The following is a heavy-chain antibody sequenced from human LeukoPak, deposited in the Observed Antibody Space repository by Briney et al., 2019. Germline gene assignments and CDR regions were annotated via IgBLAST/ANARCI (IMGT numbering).Heavy chain of an antibody. CDR2: IKQDGSEK. CDR1: GFTFSSYW. D-gene: IGHD2-2*01. V-gene: IGHV3-7*01. CDR3: ARVVPAADYVGPLLDY. J-gene: IGHJ4*02. Sequence: PGGSLRLSCAASGFTFSSYWMSWVRQAPGKGLEWVANIKQDGSEKYYVDSVKGRFTISRDNAKNSLYLQMNSLRAEDTAVYYCARVVPAADYVGPLLDYWGQGTLVTVSS.